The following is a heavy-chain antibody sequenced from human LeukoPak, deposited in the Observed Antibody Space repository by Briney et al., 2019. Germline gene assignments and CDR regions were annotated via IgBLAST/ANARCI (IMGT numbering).Heavy chain of an antibody. CDR3: AKESQMYSRSPFDY. D-gene: IGHD6-6*01. Sequence: PGGSLRLSCAASGFTFSSNGMSWVRQAPGKGLEWVSGISAPGGSTYYADSVKGRFIISRDNSNNTLYLQMNSLRAEDTAVYYCAKESQMYSRSPFDYWGQGTLVTVSS. CDR1: GFTFSSNG. CDR2: ISAPGGST. V-gene: IGHV3-23*01. J-gene: IGHJ4*02.